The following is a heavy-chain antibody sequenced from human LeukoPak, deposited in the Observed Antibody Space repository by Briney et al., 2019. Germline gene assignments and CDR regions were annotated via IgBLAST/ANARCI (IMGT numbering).Heavy chain of an antibody. Sequence: ASVKVSCKASGYTFTGYYMHWVRQAPGQGLEWMGRINPNSGGTNYAQKFQGRVTMTRDTSISTAYMELSRLRSDDMAVYYCATPYDYVWGSPMDVWGKGTTVTVSS. D-gene: IGHD3-16*01. J-gene: IGHJ6*03. CDR1: GYTFTGYY. CDR3: ATPYDYVWGSPMDV. CDR2: INPNSGGT. V-gene: IGHV1-2*06.